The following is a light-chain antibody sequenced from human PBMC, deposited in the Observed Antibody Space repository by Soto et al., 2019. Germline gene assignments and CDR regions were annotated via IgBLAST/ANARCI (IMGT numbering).Light chain of an antibody. Sequence: QSVLTQPASVSGSPGQSITISCTGTSSDVGAYNYVSWFQQHTGKAPKLMIYEVSNRPSGISSRFSGSKSGNTASLTISGLQAEDDADYYCSSYTSTSTLVFGGGTKVTVL. CDR2: EVS. V-gene: IGLV2-14*01. CDR1: SSDVGAYNY. J-gene: IGLJ2*01. CDR3: SSYTSTSTLV.